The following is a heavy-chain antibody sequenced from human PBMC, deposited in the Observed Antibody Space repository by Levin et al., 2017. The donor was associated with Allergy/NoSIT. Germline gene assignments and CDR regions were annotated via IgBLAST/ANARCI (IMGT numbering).Heavy chain of an antibody. Sequence: GGSLRLSCAASGFTFSSYGMHWVRQAPGKGLEWVAVISYDGSNNYYADSVKGRFTISRDNSKNTLYLQMNSLRAEDTAVYYCAKSRELLQGFDYWGQGTLVTVSS. CDR3: AKSRELLQGFDY. CDR2: ISYDGSNN. V-gene: IGHV3-30*18. CDR1: GFTFSSYG. J-gene: IGHJ4*02. D-gene: IGHD1-26*01.